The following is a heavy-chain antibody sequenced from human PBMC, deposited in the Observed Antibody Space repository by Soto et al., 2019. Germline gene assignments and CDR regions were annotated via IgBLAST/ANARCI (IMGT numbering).Heavy chain of an antibody. D-gene: IGHD6-13*01. V-gene: IGHV4-34*01. Sequence: QVQLQQWGAGLLKPSETLSLTCAVYGGSFSGYYWSWIRQPPGKGLEWIGEINHSGSTNYNPSLKVRVTILVDTTKSQSALKLSSVTSAATAVDYWATRYYSIAAAGTVYYWCQGTLVTVSS. CDR3: ATRYYSIAAAGTVYY. CDR2: INHSGST. J-gene: IGHJ4*02. CDR1: GGSFSGYY.